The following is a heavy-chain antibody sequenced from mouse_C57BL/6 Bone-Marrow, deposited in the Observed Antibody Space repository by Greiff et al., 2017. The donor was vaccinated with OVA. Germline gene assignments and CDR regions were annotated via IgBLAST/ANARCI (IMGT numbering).Heavy chain of an antibody. V-gene: IGHV1-15*01. Sequence: VQLQQSGAELVRPGASVTLSCKASGYTFTDYEMHWVKQTPVHGLEWIGAIDPETGGTAYNQKFKGKAILTADKSSSTAYMELRSLTSEDSAVYYCTRVATSVYFDYWGQGTTLTVSS. CDR1: GYTFTDYE. CDR3: TRVATSVYFDY. J-gene: IGHJ2*01. CDR2: IDPETGGT. D-gene: IGHD6-1*01.